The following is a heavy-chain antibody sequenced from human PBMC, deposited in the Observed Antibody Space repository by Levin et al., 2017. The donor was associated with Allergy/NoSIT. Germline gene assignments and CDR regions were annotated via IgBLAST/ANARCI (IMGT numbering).Heavy chain of an antibody. D-gene: IGHD4-17*01. CDR2: IYYSGTT. Sequence: PSETLSLTCTVSGGSITSYYWSWIRQPPGKGLEWIGYIYYSGTTKYNPSLKSRVSISVDTSKNQFSLKLRSVTAADTAVYYCARDRTTLTTKDVYYYGMDVWGQGTTVSVSS. J-gene: IGHJ6*02. CDR1: GGSITSYY. CDR3: ARDRTTLTTKDVYYYGMDV. V-gene: IGHV4-59*01.